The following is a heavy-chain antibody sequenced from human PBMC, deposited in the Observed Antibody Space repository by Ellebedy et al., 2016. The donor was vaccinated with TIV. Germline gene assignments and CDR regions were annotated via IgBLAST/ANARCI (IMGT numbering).Heavy chain of an antibody. V-gene: IGHV1-18*01. D-gene: IGHD3-22*01. CDR2: ISAYNGNT. J-gene: IGHJ1*01. CDR1: GYTFTSYG. CDR3: ARGGQPRYYDSSGAPEYFQH. Sequence: AASVKVSCKASGYTFTSYGISWVRQALGQGLEWMGWISAYNGNTNYAQKLQGRVTMTTDTSTSTAYMELRSLRSDDTAVYYCARGGQPRYYDSSGAPEYFQHWGQGTLVTVSS.